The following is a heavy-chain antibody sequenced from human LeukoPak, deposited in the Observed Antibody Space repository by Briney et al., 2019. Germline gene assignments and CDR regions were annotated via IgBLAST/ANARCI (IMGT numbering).Heavy chain of an antibody. J-gene: IGHJ4*02. CDR3: ARDTLGGSYRTLDY. CDR2: ISSASTYI. D-gene: IGHD1-26*01. CDR1: EFSVGSNY. V-gene: IGHV3-21*01. Sequence: GGSLRLSCAASEFSVGSNYMTWVRQAPGKGLEWVSSISSASTYIYYADSVKGRFTISRDNAKNSLYLQMSSLRAEDTAVYYCARDTLGGSYRTLDYWGQGILVTVSS.